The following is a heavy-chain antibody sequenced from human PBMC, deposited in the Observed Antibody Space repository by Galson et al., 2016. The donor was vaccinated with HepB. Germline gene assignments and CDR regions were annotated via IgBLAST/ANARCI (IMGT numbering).Heavy chain of an antibody. D-gene: IGHD3-3*01. CDR1: GDSMSSSDW. Sequence: LSLTCAVSGDSMSSSDWWSWVRQPPGKGLEWIGYISYSGITNYNPSLKSRVTISVDTSKNQFSLKLSSVTAAATAVYYCTRDRYDFWSGYPHYFDYWGQGTLVTVSS. J-gene: IGHJ4*02. V-gene: IGHV4-4*02. CDR3: TRDRYDFWSGYPHYFDY. CDR2: ISYSGIT.